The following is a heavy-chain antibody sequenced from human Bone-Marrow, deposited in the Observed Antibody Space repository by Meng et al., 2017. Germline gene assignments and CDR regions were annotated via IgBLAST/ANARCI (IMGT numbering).Heavy chain of an antibody. Sequence: GESLKISCGGSGFSVSTNYMGWVRQAPGKGLEWVSGLYSDISVAYAESVKGRFTISRDNSKNMLYLQMNTLRPEDTAMYFCARIEKHYIWGSYHHAFDMWGLGTMVTVSS. CDR2: LYSDISV. D-gene: IGHD3-16*02. CDR1: GFSVSTNY. CDR3: ARIEKHYIWGSYHHAFDM. V-gene: IGHV3-66*02. J-gene: IGHJ3*02.